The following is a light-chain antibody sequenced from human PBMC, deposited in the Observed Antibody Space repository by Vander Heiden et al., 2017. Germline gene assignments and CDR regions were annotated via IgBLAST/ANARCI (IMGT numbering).Light chain of an antibody. J-gene: IGKJ4*01. CDR2: DAY. V-gene: IGKV1D-13*01. Sequence: AIQLTQSPSSLSASVGDRVTITCRASQGISSALAWYQQKPGKAPKLLIYDAYSLERGVQSRFRGSVCGTDFTLTISSRPPEDFGTYGGQHFANLRFGGGTKVEIK. CDR1: QGISSA. CDR3: QHFANLR.